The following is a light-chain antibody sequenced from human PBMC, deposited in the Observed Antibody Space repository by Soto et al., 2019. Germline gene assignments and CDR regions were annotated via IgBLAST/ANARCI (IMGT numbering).Light chain of an antibody. J-gene: IGKJ1*01. CDR3: QQYGSAPWT. CDR1: QSVGSSH. CDR2: GAS. Sequence: EIVLTQSPGTLSLSPGERATLSCRASQSVGSSHLAWYQQKPGQAPSLLMYGASSRATGIPDRFSGSGSGTDFTLTISRLKPEDFAVYYCQQYGSAPWTFGQGTKVDIK. V-gene: IGKV3-20*01.